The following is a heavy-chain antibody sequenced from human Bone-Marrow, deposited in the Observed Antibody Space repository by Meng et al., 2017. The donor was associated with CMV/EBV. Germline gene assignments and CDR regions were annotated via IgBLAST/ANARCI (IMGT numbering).Heavy chain of an antibody. CDR2: ISAYNGNT. J-gene: IGHJ4*02. Sequence: ASVKVSCKASGYTFTSYGISWVRQAPGQGLEWMGWISAYNGNTNYAQKLQGRVTMTTDTSTSTAYMELRSLRSDDTAVYYCARGGRWGYQRLLGPGGYFDYWGQGTLVTVSS. CDR1: GYTFTSYG. D-gene: IGHD6-25*01. CDR3: ARGGRWGYQRLLGPGGYFDY. V-gene: IGHV1-18*01.